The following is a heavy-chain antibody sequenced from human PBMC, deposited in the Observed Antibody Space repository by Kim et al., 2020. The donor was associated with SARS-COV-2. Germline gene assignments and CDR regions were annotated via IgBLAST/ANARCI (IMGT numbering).Heavy chain of an antibody. Sequence: ASVKVSCKASGYTFTSYYMHWVRQAPGQGLEWMGIINPSGDSTSYAQKFQGRVTMTRDTSTSTVYMELSSLRSEDTAVYYCARDNSSGWLFVYWGQGTLVTVAS. CDR2: INPSGDST. J-gene: IGHJ4*02. D-gene: IGHD6-19*01. V-gene: IGHV1-46*01. CDR3: ARDNSSGWLFVY. CDR1: GYTFTSYY.